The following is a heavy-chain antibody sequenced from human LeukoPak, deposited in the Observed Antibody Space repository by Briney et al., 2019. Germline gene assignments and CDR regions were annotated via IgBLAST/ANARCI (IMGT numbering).Heavy chain of an antibody. CDR1: GGSISSYY. V-gene: IGHV4-59*01. Sequence: SETLSLTCTVSGGSISSYYWSWIRQPPGKGLEWIGYIYYSGSTNYNPSLKSRVTISLDTSKNQFSLKLSSVTAAGTAVYYCARDRGLTTSGGVGFDYWGQGTLVTVSS. CDR2: IYYSGST. CDR3: ARDRGLTTSGGVGFDY. D-gene: IGHD3-10*02. J-gene: IGHJ4*02.